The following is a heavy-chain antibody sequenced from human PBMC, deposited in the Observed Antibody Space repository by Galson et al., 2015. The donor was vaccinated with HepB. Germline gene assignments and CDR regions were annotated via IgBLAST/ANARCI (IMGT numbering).Heavy chain of an antibody. Sequence: SLRLSCAASGFTFSSYGMHWVRQAPGKGLEWVAFIRYDGSNKYYADSVKGRFTISRDNSKNTLYLQMNSLRAEDTAVYYCAKDPWIAVAWGAFDIWGQGTMVTVSS. V-gene: IGHV3-30*02. J-gene: IGHJ3*02. CDR2: IRYDGSNK. D-gene: IGHD6-19*01. CDR3: AKDPWIAVAWGAFDI. CDR1: GFTFSSYG.